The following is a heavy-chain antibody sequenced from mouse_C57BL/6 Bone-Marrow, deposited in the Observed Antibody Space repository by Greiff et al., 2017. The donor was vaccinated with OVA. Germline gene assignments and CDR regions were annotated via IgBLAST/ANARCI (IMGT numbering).Heavy chain of an antibody. Sequence: DVKLVESGGGLVQPGESLKLSCESNEYEFPSHDMSWVRKTPEKRLELVAAINSDGGSTSYPDTMERRFIISRDNTKKTLYLQMSSLRSEDTALYYCARQRDYYAMDYWGQGTSVTVSS. J-gene: IGHJ4*01. V-gene: IGHV5-2*01. CDR2: INSDGGST. CDR3: ARQRDYYAMDY. CDR1: EYEFPSHD.